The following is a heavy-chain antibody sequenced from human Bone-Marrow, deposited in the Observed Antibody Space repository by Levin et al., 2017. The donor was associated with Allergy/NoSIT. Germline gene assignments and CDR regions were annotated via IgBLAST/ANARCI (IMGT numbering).Heavy chain of an antibody. CDR2: IYPGDSDT. CDR1: GYRFTSQW. V-gene: IGHV5-51*01. CDR3: ARYGDYGDYSYYYYYMDV. Sequence: GGSLRLSCKGSGYRFTSQWIVWVRQTPGKGLEWMGAIYPGDSDTRYSPSFQGQVIISADKSIRTAYLPWSSLKASDTAMYYCARYGDYGDYSYYYYYMDVWGKGATVTVSS. J-gene: IGHJ6*03. D-gene: IGHD4-17*01.